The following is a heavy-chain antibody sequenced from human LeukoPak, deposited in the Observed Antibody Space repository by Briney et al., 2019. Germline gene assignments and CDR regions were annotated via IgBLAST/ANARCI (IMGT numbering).Heavy chain of an antibody. CDR2: IYYSGST. CDR3: ARDLGGSGYYDY. Sequence: PSETLSLTCTVSGGSINSYYWSWIRQHPGKGLEWIGYIYYSGSTYYNPSLKSRVTISLDTSKNQFSLKLSSVTAADTAVYYCARDLGGSGYYDYWGQGTLVTVSS. V-gene: IGHV4-59*06. CDR1: GGSINSYY. D-gene: IGHD3-22*01. J-gene: IGHJ4*02.